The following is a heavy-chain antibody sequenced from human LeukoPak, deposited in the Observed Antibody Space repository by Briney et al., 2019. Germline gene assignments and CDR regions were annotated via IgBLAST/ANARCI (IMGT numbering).Heavy chain of an antibody. D-gene: IGHD6-19*01. CDR2: ISGSGGST. J-gene: IGHJ4*02. Sequence: PGGSLRLSCAASGFTFSSYAMSWVRQAPGKGLEWVSAISGSGGSTYYADSVKGRFTISRDNSMNTLYLQMNSLRAEDTAVYYCAKDSRLFIAVAGTVDYWGQGTLVTVSS. CDR3: AKDSRLFIAVAGTVDY. V-gene: IGHV3-23*01. CDR1: GFTFSSYA.